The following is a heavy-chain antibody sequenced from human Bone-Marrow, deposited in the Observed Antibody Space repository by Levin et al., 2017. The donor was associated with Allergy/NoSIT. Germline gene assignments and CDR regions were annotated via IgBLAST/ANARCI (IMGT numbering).Heavy chain of an antibody. D-gene: IGHD5-18*01. Sequence: PGGSLRLSCAASGFTFRNYAMNWVRQAPGKGLEWVSALSESGDHTFYADSVKGRFTISRDNSRNTLYLQMNSLRAEDTAIYYCVANVDAAMFDYWGQGTLVTVSS. CDR1: GFTFRNYA. J-gene: IGHJ4*02. CDR3: VANVDAAMFDY. CDR2: LSESGDHT. V-gene: IGHV3-23*01.